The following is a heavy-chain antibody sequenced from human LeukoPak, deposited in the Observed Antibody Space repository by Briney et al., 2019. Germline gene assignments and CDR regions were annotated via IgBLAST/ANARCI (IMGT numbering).Heavy chain of an antibody. CDR2: INPNSGGT. CDR3: ARTYSSSWYNPPPYYFDY. J-gene: IGHJ4*02. D-gene: IGHD6-13*01. CDR1: GYTFTGYY. V-gene: IGHV1-2*02. Sequence: ASVKVSCKASGYTFTGYYMHWVRQAPGQGLEWMGWINPNSGGTNYAQKFQGRVTMTRDTSISTAYMELSRLRSDDTAVYYCARTYSSSWYNPPPYYFDYWGQGTLVTATS.